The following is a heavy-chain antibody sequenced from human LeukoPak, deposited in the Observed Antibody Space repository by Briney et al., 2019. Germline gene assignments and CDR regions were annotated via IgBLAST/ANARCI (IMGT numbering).Heavy chain of an antibody. CDR1: GFTFSNAW. D-gene: IGHD2-2*03. V-gene: IGHV3-15*01. CDR2: IKSKTDGGTT. J-gene: IGHJ4*02. CDR3: TSGLDIVVVPAAPYYFDY. Sequence: GGSLRLSCAASGFTFSNAWMSWVRQAPGKGLEWVGRIKSKTDGGTTDYVAPVKGRFTISRDDSKNTLYLQMNSLKTEDTAVYYCTSGLDIVVVPAAPYYFDYWGQGTLVTVSS.